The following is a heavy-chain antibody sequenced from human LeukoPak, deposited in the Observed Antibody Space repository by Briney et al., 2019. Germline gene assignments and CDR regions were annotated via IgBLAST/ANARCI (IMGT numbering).Heavy chain of an antibody. CDR1: GGSINSSSYY. CDR3: ARRGDYEFDS. V-gene: IGHV4-39*01. Sequence: SETLSLTCTVSGGSINSSSYYWGWIRPPPGKGLEWIGSIYYSGSTYYNPSLKSRVTISVDTSKNQFSLKLTSVTAADTAVYYCARRGDYEFDSWGQGTLVTVSS. D-gene: IGHD4-17*01. CDR2: IYYSGST. J-gene: IGHJ4*02.